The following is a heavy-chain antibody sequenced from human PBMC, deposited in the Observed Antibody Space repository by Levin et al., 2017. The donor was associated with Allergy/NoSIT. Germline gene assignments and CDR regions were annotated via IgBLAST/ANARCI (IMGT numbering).Heavy chain of an antibody. CDR2: IRKKGDGYST. D-gene: IGHD2/OR15-2a*01. J-gene: IGHJ4*02. V-gene: IGHV3-72*01. CDR3: VRATTDFYYDY. Sequence: RSGGSLRLSCAASGFSFSDHFMDWVRQAPGKGLEWVGRIRKKGDGYSTEYAASVKGRFTISRDDSKKSLSLQLSSLKTEDTAVYYCVRATTDFYYDYWGQGTLVTVSS. CDR1: GFSFSDHF.